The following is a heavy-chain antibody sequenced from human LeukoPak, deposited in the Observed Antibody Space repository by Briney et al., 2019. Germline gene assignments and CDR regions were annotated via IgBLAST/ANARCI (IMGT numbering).Heavy chain of an antibody. D-gene: IGHD4-17*01. Sequence: PGGSLRLSCAASAFTFNRSAMSWVRQAPGKGLEWVSVICGGGGITNYADSVKGRFTISRDNSNNTLSLQMNSLRVEDTAVYYCAKGGSTVTTEDVVDYWGQGTLVTVSS. CDR1: AFTFNRSA. V-gene: IGHV3-23*01. CDR2: ICGGGGIT. CDR3: AKGGSTVTTEDVVDY. J-gene: IGHJ4*02.